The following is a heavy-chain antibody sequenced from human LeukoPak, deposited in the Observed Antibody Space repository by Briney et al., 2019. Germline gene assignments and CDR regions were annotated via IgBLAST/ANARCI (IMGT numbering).Heavy chain of an antibody. CDR2: IYYSGSP. D-gene: IGHD1-1*01. CDR3: ATWRTAKTGFDY. J-gene: IGHJ4*02. CDR1: GGSISNNNYY. Sequence: PETLSLTCTVSGGSISNNNYYWAWIRQPPGKGLECIGSIYYSGSPYYNPSLKSRVTISVDTSKNQFSLRLSSVTAADTAVYYCATWRTAKTGFDYWGQGTLVTLSS. V-gene: IGHV4-39*01.